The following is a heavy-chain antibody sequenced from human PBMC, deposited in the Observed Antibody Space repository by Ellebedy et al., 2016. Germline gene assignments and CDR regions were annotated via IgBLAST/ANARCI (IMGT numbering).Heavy chain of an antibody. J-gene: IGHJ6*02. CDR3: TRGGTQWTDSYYYPTDV. Sequence: GGSLRLSXVASGFTFSDHYIDWVRQAPGKGLEWVGRARDKNNNNTPEYAASVRGRFTISRDDSKSSVYLQMKSLKSEDAAVYYCTRGGTQWTDSYYYPTDVWGQGTTVTVSS. V-gene: IGHV3-72*01. D-gene: IGHD3-16*01. CDR1: GFTFSDHY. CDR2: ARDKNNNNTP.